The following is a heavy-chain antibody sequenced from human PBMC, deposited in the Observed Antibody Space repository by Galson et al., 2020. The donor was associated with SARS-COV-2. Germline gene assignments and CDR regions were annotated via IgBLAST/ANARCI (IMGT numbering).Heavy chain of an antibody. V-gene: IGHV3-30*18. D-gene: IGHD5-18*01. CDR2: ISYDGSNK. J-gene: IGHJ6*02. CDR1: GLTFSACA. CDR3: AKDIRSGTAMSFHYYGLDV. Sequence: GESLKISCAASGLTFSACAMHWVRQAPGKGLEWVAVISYDGSNKFYADSVRGRFTISRDNYRNTLSLQMNTLRAEDTAVYYCAKDIRSGTAMSFHYYGLDVWGQGTTVTVSS.